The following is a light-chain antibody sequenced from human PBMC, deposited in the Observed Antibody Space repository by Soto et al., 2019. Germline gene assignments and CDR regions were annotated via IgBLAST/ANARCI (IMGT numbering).Light chain of an antibody. CDR2: STS. CDR1: QTVRNNY. CDR3: QQYGGSPWT. Sequence: EFVLTQSPGTLSLSPGERATLSCRASQTVRNNYLAWYQQQPGQAPRLLIHSTSTRATGVPDRFSGSGSGTDFTLTISKLEPGDFAVYYCQQYGGSPWTFGQGTKVDIK. V-gene: IGKV3-20*01. J-gene: IGKJ1*01.